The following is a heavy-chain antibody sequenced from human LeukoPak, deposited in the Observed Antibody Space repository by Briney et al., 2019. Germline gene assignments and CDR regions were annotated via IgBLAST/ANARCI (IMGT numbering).Heavy chain of an antibody. CDR2: ISWNSGSI. Sequence: ETGRSLRLSCAASGFTFDDYAMHWVRQAPGRGLEWVSGISWNSGSIGYADSVKGRFTISRDNAKNSLYLQMNSLRAEDMALYYCAKGTQWLVHEGGIDYWGQGTLVTVSS. D-gene: IGHD6-19*01. V-gene: IGHV3-9*03. J-gene: IGHJ4*02. CDR1: GFTFDDYA. CDR3: AKGTQWLVHEGGIDY.